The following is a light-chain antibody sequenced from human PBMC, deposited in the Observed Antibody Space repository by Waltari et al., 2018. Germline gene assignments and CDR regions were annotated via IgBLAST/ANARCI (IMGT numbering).Light chain of an antibody. CDR1: TANIGSNT. V-gene: IGLV1-44*01. J-gene: IGLJ3*02. CDR3: GGWDDGLNGWV. CDR2: TNS. Sequence: QSVLTQPPSASGSPGQRVPISCSGSTANIGSNTVNWYQQIPGTAPKLLLYTNSQRTSGVPDRFAGSNSGTSGFLAISGVQSEDEANYYCGGWDDGLNGWVFGGRTRVSVL.